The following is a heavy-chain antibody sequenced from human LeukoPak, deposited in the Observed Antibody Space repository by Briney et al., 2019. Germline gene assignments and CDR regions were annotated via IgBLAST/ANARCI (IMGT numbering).Heavy chain of an antibody. V-gene: IGHV3-23*01. Sequence: GGSLRLSCAASGFSFSNYWMGWVRQAPGKGLEWVSVIAGSDGFTQYADSVKGRFTISRDNSKNTVYLQMNRLRVEDTALYYCVRSLDYWGQGTLVTVSS. CDR2: IAGSDGFT. J-gene: IGHJ4*02. CDR3: VRSLDY. CDR1: GFSFSNYW.